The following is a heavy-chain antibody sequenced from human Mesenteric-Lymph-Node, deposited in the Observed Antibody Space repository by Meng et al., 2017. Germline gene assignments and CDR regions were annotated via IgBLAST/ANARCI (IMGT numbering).Heavy chain of an antibody. CDR1: GYTFTTYA. CDR3: ARAIAVSGTGRFDY. J-gene: IGHJ4*02. V-gene: IGHV1-3*01. Sequence: VQVVQSGAEVKNPGAPVKVSVETTGYTFTTYAIHWVRQAPGRGLEWMGWINAGNGDTKYSQNFQGRITITSDTSASIVYMDLNSLRSEDTGVYYCARAIAVSGTGRFDYWGQGTLVTVSS. CDR2: INAGNGDT. D-gene: IGHD6-19*01.